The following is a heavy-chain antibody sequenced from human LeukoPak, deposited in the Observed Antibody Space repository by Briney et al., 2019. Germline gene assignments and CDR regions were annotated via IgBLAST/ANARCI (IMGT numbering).Heavy chain of an antibody. J-gene: IGHJ4*01. CDR1: GFTFRNYY. V-gene: IGHV3-30-3*01. CDR2: ISLDGNNE. CDR3: ARDLSGHWTYDY. Sequence: GGSLRLSCAASGFTFRNYYMHRVRQAPGKGLEWVAVISLDGNNEYYADSVKGRFSLSRDNSTNTLYLQLNSLRTEDTAMYYCARDLSGHWTYDYWGQGTLVTVSS. D-gene: IGHD1-1*01.